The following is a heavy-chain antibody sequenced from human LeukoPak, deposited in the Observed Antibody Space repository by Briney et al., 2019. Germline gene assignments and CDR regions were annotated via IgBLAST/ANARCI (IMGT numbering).Heavy chain of an antibody. CDR1: GFTFGSYW. CDR3: ARTTYCDY. V-gene: IGHV3-7*01. J-gene: IGHJ4*02. CDR2: IKQDGSEK. D-gene: IGHD2/OR15-2a*01. Sequence: PGGSLRLSCAASGFTFGSYWMTWVRQAPGRGLEWVANIKQDGSEKYYVDSVEGRFTISRDNAKSSLYLQMNTLRAEDMAVYYCARTTYCDYWGQGTLVIVSS.